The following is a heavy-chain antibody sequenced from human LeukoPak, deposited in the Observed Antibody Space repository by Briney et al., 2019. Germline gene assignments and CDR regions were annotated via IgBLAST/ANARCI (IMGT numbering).Heavy chain of an antibody. CDR2: INHSGST. CDR3: AGGRSIVVVPAATPAMDV. D-gene: IGHD2-2*01. CDR1: GGSFSGYY. V-gene: IGHV4-34*01. J-gene: IGHJ6*03. Sequence: SETLSLTCAVYGGSFSGYYWSWIRQPPGKGLEWIGEINHSGSTNYNPSLKSRVTISVDTSKNQFSLKLSSVTAADTAVYYCAGGRSIVVVPAATPAMDVWGKGTTVTVSS.